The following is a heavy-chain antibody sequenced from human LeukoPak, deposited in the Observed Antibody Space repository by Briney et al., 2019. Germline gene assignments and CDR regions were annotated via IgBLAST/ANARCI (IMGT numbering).Heavy chain of an antibody. Sequence: PSETLSLTCAVYGGSFSGYYWTWIRQPPGKGLEWIGESNHSGSTNYNPSLKSRVTISLDTSKNLFSLKLISVTAADTAVYYCAREELRGVDYWGQGTLVTVSS. CDR3: AREELRGVDY. CDR2: SNHSGST. CDR1: GGSFSGYY. D-gene: IGHD1-7*01. V-gene: IGHV4-34*01. J-gene: IGHJ4*02.